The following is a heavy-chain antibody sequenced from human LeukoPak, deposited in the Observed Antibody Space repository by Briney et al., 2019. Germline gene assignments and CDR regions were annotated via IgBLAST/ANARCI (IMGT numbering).Heavy chain of an antibody. D-gene: IGHD6-6*01. J-gene: IGHJ3*02. CDR3: ARDLAYRPTLEYRSSDDAFDI. V-gene: IGHV3-23*01. Sequence: PGGSLRLSCTASGFTFSNYAMSLVRQAPGKGLEWVSTISGSGGSTYYADSVKGRFTISRDNSKNTLYLQMNSLRAEDTAVYYCARDLAYRPTLEYRSSDDAFDIWGQGTMVTVSS. CDR1: GFTFSNYA. CDR2: ISGSGGST.